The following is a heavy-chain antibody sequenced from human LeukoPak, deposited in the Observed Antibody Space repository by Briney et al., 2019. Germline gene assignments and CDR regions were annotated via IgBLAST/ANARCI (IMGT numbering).Heavy chain of an antibody. CDR3: VWCSGVSRYDY. Sequence: GESLKISCKGSGYIFTSYWLGWVRQMPGKGLEWMGIIYPADSDTRYSPSFQAQVTIPADQSISPAYLQWSSLKATPTAMYYRVWCSGVSRYDYWGEASQLSVPS. J-gene: IGHJ4*02. CDR1: GYIFTSYW. CDR2: IYPADSDT. D-gene: IGHD2-15*01. V-gene: IGHV5-51*01.